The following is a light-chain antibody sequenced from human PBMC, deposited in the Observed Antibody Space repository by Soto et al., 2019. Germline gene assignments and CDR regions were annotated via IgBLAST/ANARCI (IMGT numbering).Light chain of an antibody. CDR1: QGVGTW. CDR3: QQGDSCPLT. CDR2: TAS. V-gene: IGKV1-12*01. J-gene: IGKJ4*01. Sequence: DIQMTQSPSSVSASVGDRVTITCRASQGVGTWLAWYQQKPGEAPRFLIYTASTLHSGVPSRFSGSGPGTDFTLTITSLQPEDFATYYCQQGDSCPLTFGGGTKVEIK.